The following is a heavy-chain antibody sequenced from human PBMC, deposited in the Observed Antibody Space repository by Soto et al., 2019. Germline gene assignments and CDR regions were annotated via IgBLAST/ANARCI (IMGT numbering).Heavy chain of an antibody. D-gene: IGHD2-21*02. CDR3: AREVVTETTLGYFDY. Sequence: QVHLVHSGAEVKKSGSSVRVSCTTSGGTFSNDAISWVRQAPGQGLEWLGRIIPFFGTPDYSQSFQGRLTITADESTGTAYMDLRSLRSDDTAVYYCAREVVTETTLGYFDYWGQGTLVTVSS. V-gene: IGHV1-69*01. J-gene: IGHJ4*02. CDR2: IIPFFGTP. CDR1: GGTFSNDA.